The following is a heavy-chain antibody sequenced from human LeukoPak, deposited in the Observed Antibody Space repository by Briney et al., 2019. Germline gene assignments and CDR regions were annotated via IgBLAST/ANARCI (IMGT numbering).Heavy chain of an antibody. CDR3: ARGSGPGVTTVDS. CDR1: GFTFSSYD. J-gene: IGHJ4*02. V-gene: IGHV3-13*01. D-gene: IGHD4-11*01. Sequence: GGSLRLSCAASGFTFSSYDMHWVRQAPGEGLEWVSAFHTDGGTYYLDSVKGRFTISREDAKNSLYLQMNTLRAGDTAVYYCARGSGPGVTTVDSWGQGTLVIVSS. CDR2: FHTDGGT.